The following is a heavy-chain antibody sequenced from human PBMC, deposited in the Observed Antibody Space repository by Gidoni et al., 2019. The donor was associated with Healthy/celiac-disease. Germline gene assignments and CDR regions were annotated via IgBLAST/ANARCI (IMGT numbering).Heavy chain of an antibody. CDR1: GFTFSSYS. CDR2: ISSSSSYI. J-gene: IGHJ3*02. D-gene: IGHD1-26*01. Sequence: EVQLVESGGGLVKPGGSLRLSCAASGFTFSSYSMNWVRQAPGKGLEWVSSISSSSSYIYYADSVKGRFTISRDNAKNSLYLQMNSLRAEDTAVYYCMSIVGATFPKIFDAFDIWGQGTMVTVSS. CDR3: MSIVGATFPKIFDAFDI. V-gene: IGHV3-21*01.